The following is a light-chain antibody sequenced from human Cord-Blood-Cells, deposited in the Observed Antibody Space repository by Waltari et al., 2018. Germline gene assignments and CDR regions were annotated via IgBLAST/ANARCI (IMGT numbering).Light chain of an antibody. CDR1: SSDVGGYNY. Sequence: QSALTQPRSVSGSPGQSVTIPCTGTSSDVGGYNYVSWYKPHPGKAPKLMIYDVSKRPSGVPDRFSGSKSGNTASLTISGLQAEDEADYYCCSYAGSYTYVVFGGGTKLTVL. J-gene: IGLJ2*01. CDR2: DVS. CDR3: CSYAGSYTYVV. V-gene: IGLV2-11*01.